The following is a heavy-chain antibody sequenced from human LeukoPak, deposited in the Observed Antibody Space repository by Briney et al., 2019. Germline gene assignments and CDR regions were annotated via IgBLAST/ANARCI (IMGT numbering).Heavy chain of an antibody. CDR1: GDSVSSNSAA. V-gene: IGHV6-1*01. CDR2: TYYRSKWYN. CDR3: ARDHGGGIAVAGTERAYYFDY. D-gene: IGHD6-19*01. J-gene: IGHJ4*02. Sequence: SQTLSLTCAISGDSVSSNSAAWNWIRQSPSRGLEWLVRTYYRSKWYNDYAVSVKSRITINPDTSKNQFSLQLNSVTPEDTAVYYCARDHGGGIAVAGTERAYYFDYWGQGTLVTVSS.